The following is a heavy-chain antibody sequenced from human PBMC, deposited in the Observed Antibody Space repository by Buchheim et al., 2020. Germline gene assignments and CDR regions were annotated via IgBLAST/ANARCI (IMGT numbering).Heavy chain of an antibody. V-gene: IGHV3-23*04. D-gene: IGHD1-26*01. CDR2: ISASGGGT. CDR3: AKDFLWEPCFY. CDR1: GFTFRSFD. J-gene: IGHJ4*02. Sequence: EVQLVESGGGLAQPGGSLRLSCAASGFTFRSFDMSWVRQAPGKGLEWVSAISASGGGTYYADSVKGRFNISRDNSKNTMYLQMNSLRAEDTAVYYCAKDFLWEPCFYWGQGTL.